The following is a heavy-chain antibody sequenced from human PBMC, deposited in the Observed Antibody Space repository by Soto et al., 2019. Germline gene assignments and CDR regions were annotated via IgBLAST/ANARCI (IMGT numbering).Heavy chain of an antibody. CDR3: ALSGYYVRVGYFQH. CDR2: INEDGSEK. Sequence: PGGSLRLSCAASGFIFSNYWMTWVRQAPGRGLEWVANINEDGSEKGYVDSVKGRFTIARDNTGNSLILQMNNLRAEDTAVYYCALSGYYVRVGYFQHWGQGTLVTVSS. J-gene: IGHJ1*01. D-gene: IGHD3-22*01. V-gene: IGHV3-7*01. CDR1: GFIFSNYW.